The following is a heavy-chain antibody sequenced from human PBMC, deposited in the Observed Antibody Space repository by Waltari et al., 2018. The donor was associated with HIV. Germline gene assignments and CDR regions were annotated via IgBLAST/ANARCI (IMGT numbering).Heavy chain of an antibody. CDR2: ISYDGSNK. J-gene: IGHJ4*02. V-gene: IGHV3-30*01. D-gene: IGHD6-13*01. CDR1: GFPLRSYA. CDR3: AREESSSWRYYFDY. Sequence: QVQLVESGGGVVQPGRSLRLSCAASGFPLRSYARHWVRQAPGKGLEWVAVISYDGSNKYYADSVKGRFTISRDNSKNTLYLQMNSLRAEDTAVYYCAREESSSWRYYFDYWGQGTLVTVSS.